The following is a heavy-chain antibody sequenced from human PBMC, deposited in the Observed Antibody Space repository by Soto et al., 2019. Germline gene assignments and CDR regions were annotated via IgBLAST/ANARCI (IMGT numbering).Heavy chain of an antibody. J-gene: IGHJ4*02. CDR1: GVSISSHDW. CDR3: ATRDTGRVY. V-gene: IGHV4-4*02. Sequence: QVQLQESGPGLVKPSGTLSLTCAVSGVSISSHDWWTWVRQPPGKGLEGIGESHQSGNTNYNSSRASQVTISPDKSKNQFSLQLSSVTVADTAVYYCATRDTGRVYWGQGTLVTVSS. CDR2: SHQSGNT. D-gene: IGHD5-18*01.